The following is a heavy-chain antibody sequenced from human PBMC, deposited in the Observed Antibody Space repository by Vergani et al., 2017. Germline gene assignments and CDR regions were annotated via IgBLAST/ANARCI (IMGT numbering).Heavy chain of an antibody. D-gene: IGHD6-19*01. CDR3: AGAVGYSSGWYMEDYYYYYGMDV. V-gene: IGHV1-46*03. CDR2: INPSGGST. J-gene: IGHJ6*02. Sequence: QVQLVQSGAEVKKPGASVKVSCKASGYTFTSYYMHWVRQAPGQGLEWMGIINPSGGSTSYAQKFQGRVTMTRDTSTSTVYMELSSLRSEDTAVYYCAGAVGYSSGWYMEDYYYYYGMDVWGQGTTVTVSS. CDR1: GYTFTSYY.